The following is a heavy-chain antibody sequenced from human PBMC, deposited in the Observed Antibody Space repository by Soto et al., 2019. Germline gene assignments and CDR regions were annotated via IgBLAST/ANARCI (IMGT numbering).Heavy chain of an antibody. D-gene: IGHD6-13*01. Sequence: GASVKVSCKASGYTFTSYGISWVRQAPGQGLEWMGWISAYNGNTNYAQKLQGRVTMTTDTSTSTAYMELRSLRSDDTAVYYCARGGIAAAGTPYYYYGMDVWGQGTTVTVSS. CDR3: ARGGIAAAGTPYYYYGMDV. CDR2: ISAYNGNT. CDR1: GYTFTSYG. J-gene: IGHJ6*02. V-gene: IGHV1-18*01.